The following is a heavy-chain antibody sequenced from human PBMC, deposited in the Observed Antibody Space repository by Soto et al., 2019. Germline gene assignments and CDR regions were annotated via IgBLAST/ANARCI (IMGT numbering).Heavy chain of an antibody. J-gene: IGHJ6*02. CDR1: VFTFSSYG. D-gene: IGHD2-2*02. Sequence: GWSLRLSCSASVFTFSSYGMHWCRQAPGKGLEWVAVIWYDGSNKYYADSVKGRFTISRDNSKNTLYLQMNSLRAEDTAVYYCVRSGYCSSTSCYRYDYYYYGMDVWGQGTTVTVSS. CDR2: IWYDGSNK. CDR3: VRSGYCSSTSCYRYDYYYYGMDV. V-gene: IGHV3-33*01.